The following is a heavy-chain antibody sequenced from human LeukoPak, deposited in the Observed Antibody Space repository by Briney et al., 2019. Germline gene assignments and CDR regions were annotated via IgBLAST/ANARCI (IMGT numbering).Heavy chain of an antibody. CDR3: ARYLNSASWYFYL. J-gene: IGHJ2*01. Sequence: GGSLRLSCAPSGFTFSSYAMTWVRQAPGKGLEWVSALSASGTATYYADSVQGRFSISRDNSKNTLFLQMNSLSAEDTAIYYCARYLNSASWYFYLWGRGTLVTVSS. CDR1: GFTFSSYA. CDR2: LSASGTAT. D-gene: IGHD1-7*01. V-gene: IGHV3-23*01.